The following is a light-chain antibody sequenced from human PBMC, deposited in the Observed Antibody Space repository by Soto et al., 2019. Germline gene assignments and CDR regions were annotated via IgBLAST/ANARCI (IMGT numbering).Light chain of an antibody. J-gene: IGKJ3*01. Sequence: EIVLTQSPGTLSLSPGERATLSCRASQSVSSSYLAWYQQKPGQAPRLLIYGASSRATGIPDRFSGSGSGTDFTLTISRLELEDFAVYYCQQYGSSQFTFGPGTKVDIK. V-gene: IGKV3-20*01. CDR2: GAS. CDR1: QSVSSSY. CDR3: QQYGSSQFT.